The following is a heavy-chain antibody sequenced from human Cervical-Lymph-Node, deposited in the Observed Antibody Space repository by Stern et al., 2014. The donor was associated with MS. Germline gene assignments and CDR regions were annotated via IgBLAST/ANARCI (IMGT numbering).Heavy chain of an antibody. J-gene: IGHJ4*02. CDR2: IYPGDSET. CDR1: GYSFTTYW. V-gene: IGHV5-51*01. CDR3: ARHNSGYYSDY. D-gene: IGHD3-22*01. Sequence: VQLVQSGAEVKKPGESLKISCRGSGYSFTTYWIGWVRQMPGKGLEWLGIIYPGDSETKYSPSFQGQVTISTDKSINTAYLQWSSLKASDTAMYYCARHNSGYYSDYWGQGTLVTVSS.